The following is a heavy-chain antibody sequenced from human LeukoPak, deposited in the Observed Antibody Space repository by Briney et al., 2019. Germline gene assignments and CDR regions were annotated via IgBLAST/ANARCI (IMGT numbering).Heavy chain of an antibody. CDR2: ISGSGGST. CDR1: GFTFSSYA. Sequence: GGSLRLSCAASGFTFSSYAMSWVRQAPGKGPEWVSAISGSGGSTYYADSVKGRFTISRDNSKNTLYLQMNSLRAEDTAVYYCASHHYYDSSGLDDYFDYWGQGTLVTVSS. J-gene: IGHJ4*02. V-gene: IGHV3-23*01. CDR3: ASHHYYDSSGLDDYFDY. D-gene: IGHD3-22*01.